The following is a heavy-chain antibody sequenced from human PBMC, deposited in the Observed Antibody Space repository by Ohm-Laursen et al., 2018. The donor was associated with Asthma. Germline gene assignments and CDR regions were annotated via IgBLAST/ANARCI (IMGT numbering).Heavy chain of an antibody. CDR1: GFTFSSYG. V-gene: IGHV3-30*03. D-gene: IGHD3-3*01. Sequence: SLRLSCAASGFTFSSYGMHWVRQAPGKGLEWVAVISYGGSNKYYADSVKGRFTISRDNSKNTLYLQMNSLRAEDTAVYYCARDGYYDFWSGYPLDYWGQGTLVTVSS. J-gene: IGHJ4*02. CDR2: ISYGGSNK. CDR3: ARDGYYDFWSGYPLDY.